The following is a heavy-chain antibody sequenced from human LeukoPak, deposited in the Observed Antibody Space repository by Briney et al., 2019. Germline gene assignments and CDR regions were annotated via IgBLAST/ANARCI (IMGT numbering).Heavy chain of an antibody. D-gene: IGHD2-8*01. Sequence: TGGPLRLPCAPSGFPFSRYEMNWVPQAPGKGLEGVSYISSSGDPKYYADSLKGRFTISRHNAKHLLYPNMNTQRREHSPVYYLAREAFVYGWMDGGKNAVDIWGQGTMVTASS. J-gene: IGHJ3*02. CDR2: ISSSGDPK. CDR3: AREAFVYGWMDGGKNAVDI. CDR1: GFPFSRYE. V-gene: IGHV3-48*03.